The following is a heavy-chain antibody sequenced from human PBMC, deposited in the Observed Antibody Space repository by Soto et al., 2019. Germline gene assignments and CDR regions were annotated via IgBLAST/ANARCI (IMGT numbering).Heavy chain of an antibody. CDR3: ARDLNSGYDP. Sequence: QVQLVESGGGVVQPGRSLRLSCAASGYSFSTYGMQWVRQAPGKGLEWVAVIWNDGSNQYYADSVKGRFTISRDDSKNTVFLQMNSLRAEDTAVYFCARDLNSGYDPWGQGTLVTVSS. V-gene: IGHV3-33*01. D-gene: IGHD1-26*01. CDR1: GYSFSTYG. CDR2: IWNDGSNQ. J-gene: IGHJ5*02.